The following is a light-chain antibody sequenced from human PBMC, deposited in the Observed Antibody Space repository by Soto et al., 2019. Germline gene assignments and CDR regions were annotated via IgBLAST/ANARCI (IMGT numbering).Light chain of an antibody. Sequence: ETVLTQSPGTLSLSPGERGTLSCRASQSVSSNYLAWYQQKPGQAPRLLIYGASSRATGIPDRFSGSGSGTDFTLTISRLEPEDVAVYYCQQYGSSPRTFGQGTKVEIK. CDR1: QSVSSNY. V-gene: IGKV3-20*01. CDR2: GAS. CDR3: QQYGSSPRT. J-gene: IGKJ1*01.